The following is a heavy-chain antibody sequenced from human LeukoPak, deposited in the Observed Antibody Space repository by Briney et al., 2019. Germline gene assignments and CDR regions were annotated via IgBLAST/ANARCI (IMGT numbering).Heavy chain of an antibody. Sequence: ASVKVSCKASGYTSTGYYMHWVRQAPGQGLEWMGWINPNSGGTNYAQKFQGRVTMTRDTSISTAYMELSRLRSDDTAVYYCAVLGYCSSTSCYPLDYWGQGTLVTVSS. V-gene: IGHV1-2*02. D-gene: IGHD2-2*01. CDR1: GYTSTGYY. J-gene: IGHJ4*02. CDR2: INPNSGGT. CDR3: AVLGYCSSTSCYPLDY.